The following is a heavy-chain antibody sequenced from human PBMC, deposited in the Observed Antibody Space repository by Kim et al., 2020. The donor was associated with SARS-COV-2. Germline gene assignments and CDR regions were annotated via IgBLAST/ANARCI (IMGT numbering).Heavy chain of an antibody. J-gene: IGHJ4*02. CDR3: ARDVAPPGPTALLLLGYFDY. D-gene: IGHD3-22*01. CDR2: INPNSGGT. Sequence: ASVKVSCKASGYTFTGYYMHWVRQAPGQGLEWMGRINPNSGGTNYAQKFQGRVTMTRDTSISTAYMELSRLRSDDTAVYYCARDVAPPGPTALLLLGYFDYWGQGTLVTVSS. V-gene: IGHV1-2*06. CDR1: GYTFTGYY.